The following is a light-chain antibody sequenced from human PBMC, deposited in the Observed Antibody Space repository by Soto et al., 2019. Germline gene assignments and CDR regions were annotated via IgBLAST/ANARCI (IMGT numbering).Light chain of an antibody. J-gene: IGKJ2*01. V-gene: IGKV1-39*01. Sequence: DLPMTQSPSSLSASVGDRVALTCRASQNIGNYLSWYAQKPGKAPKLLIYGASSLQSGVPSRFSGSGSGTHFTLTISSLQPEDFATYYCQQSDSIPFTFGQGTKLEMK. CDR1: QNIGNY. CDR2: GAS. CDR3: QQSDSIPFT.